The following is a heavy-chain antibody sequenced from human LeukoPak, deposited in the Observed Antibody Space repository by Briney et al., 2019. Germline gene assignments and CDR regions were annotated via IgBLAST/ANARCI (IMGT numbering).Heavy chain of an antibody. J-gene: IGHJ4*02. D-gene: IGHD2-8*01. V-gene: IGHV4-59*08. CDR2: GHYSGNT. CDR1: GTSITSYY. Sequence: PSVTLSLTCTVSGTSITSYYWNWIRQAPGQGPEWIGYGHYSGNTKYNPPLKSRVTISVDTSKNQFSLRLSSVTAADTAVYFCAKWASDNRAFDLWGQGTLVTVSS. CDR3: AKWASDNRAFDL.